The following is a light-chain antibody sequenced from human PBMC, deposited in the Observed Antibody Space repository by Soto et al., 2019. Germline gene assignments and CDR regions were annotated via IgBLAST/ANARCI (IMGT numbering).Light chain of an antibody. CDR2: EDS. CDR3: CSYAGSSTDV. V-gene: IGLV2-23*01. Sequence: QSVLTQPASVSGSPGQSITISWTGTSSDIGSYNLVSWYQQHPGKGPKLMIYEDSKRPSGVSNRFSGSKSGNTASLTISVLEAEDDADYYCCSYAGSSTDVFGTGTKLTVL. J-gene: IGLJ1*01. CDR1: SSDIGSYNL.